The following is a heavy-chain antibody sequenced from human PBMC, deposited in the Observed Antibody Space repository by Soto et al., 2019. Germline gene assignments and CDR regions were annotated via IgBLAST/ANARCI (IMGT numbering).Heavy chain of an antibody. V-gene: IGHV3-21*06. CDR1: GFMFSAYT. J-gene: IGHJ1*01. Sequence: NPXGSLILPCSASGFMFSAYTMNWVRQAPGKGLERLSSISDDSSYIDYADSLRGRFTVSRDNARNSLYLQIDSLGVEDTAVYYCATPYYFNHWGPGTLVTVYS. D-gene: IGHD3-16*01. CDR3: ATPYYFNH. CDR2: ISDDSSYI.